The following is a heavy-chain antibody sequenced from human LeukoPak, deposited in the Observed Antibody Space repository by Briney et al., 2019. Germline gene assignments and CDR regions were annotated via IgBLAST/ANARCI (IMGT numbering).Heavy chain of an antibody. Sequence: AASVKVSCKASGGTFSSYAISWVRQAPGQGLEWMGRIIPIFGTANYAQKFQGRVTITTDESTSTAYMELSSLRSEDTAVYYCARGRYSSSTDAFDIWGQGTMVTVSS. CDR3: ARGRYSSSTDAFDI. CDR2: IIPIFGTA. J-gene: IGHJ3*02. V-gene: IGHV1-69*05. D-gene: IGHD6-6*01. CDR1: GGTFSSYA.